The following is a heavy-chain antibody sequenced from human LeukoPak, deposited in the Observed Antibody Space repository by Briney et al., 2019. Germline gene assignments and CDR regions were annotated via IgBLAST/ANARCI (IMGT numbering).Heavy chain of an antibody. CDR1: GGSISNYY. V-gene: IGHV4-59*08. J-gene: IGHJ4*02. D-gene: IGHD5-24*01. CDR2: IYYSGST. Sequence: SETLSLTCTVSGGSISNYYWTWIRQPPGKGLEWIGYIYYSGSTNYNPSLKSRVTISVDTSKNQFSLKLSSVTAADTAVYYCARHGARRDGYNLWGQGTLVTVSS. CDR3: ARHGARRDGYNL.